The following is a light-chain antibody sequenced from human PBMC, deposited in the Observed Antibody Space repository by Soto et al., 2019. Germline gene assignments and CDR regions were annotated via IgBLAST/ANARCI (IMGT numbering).Light chain of an antibody. CDR2: QAS. Sequence: DIQMTQSPSTLSASVGDRVSITCRASQSIRTWLAWYRQKQGKAPELLISQASTLESGVPSRFSGSGSGTEFTLTINSLQPDDFATYYCQQYNDYSPAFGQGSKLEIK. CDR3: QQYNDYSPA. J-gene: IGKJ2*01. V-gene: IGKV1-5*03. CDR1: QSIRTW.